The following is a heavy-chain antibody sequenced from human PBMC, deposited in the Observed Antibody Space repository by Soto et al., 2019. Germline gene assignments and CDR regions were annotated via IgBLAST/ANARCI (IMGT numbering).Heavy chain of an antibody. CDR1: GYTFTDYD. V-gene: IGHV1-18*01. J-gene: IGHJ5*02. D-gene: IGHD4-4*01. CDR2: ISVDNGNT. CDR3: ARTSVSNYNWFDP. Sequence: QGQLVQSGAEVKKPGASVKVSCKASGYTFTDYDISWVRQAPGQGLEWMGWISVDNGNTKYVESLQGRGTMTTDTATSTAYMEVRSLRSDDTALYYCARTSVSNYNWFDPWGQGTLVAVSS.